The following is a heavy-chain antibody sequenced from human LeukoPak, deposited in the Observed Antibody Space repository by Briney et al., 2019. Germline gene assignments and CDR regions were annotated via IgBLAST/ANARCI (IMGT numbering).Heavy chain of an antibody. CDR1: GFTFSSYS. CDR2: ISGSGGST. J-gene: IGHJ6*03. Sequence: GGSLRLSCGASGFTFSSYSMNWVRQAPRKGLEWVSAISGSGGSTYYADSVKGRFTISRDNSKNTLYLQMNSLRAEDTAVYYCAYCSSTSCLDYDFWSGPPPPGYYYYYMDVWGKGTTVTVSS. V-gene: IGHV3-23*01. CDR3: AYCSSTSCLDYDFWSGPPPPGYYYYYMDV. D-gene: IGHD2-2*01.